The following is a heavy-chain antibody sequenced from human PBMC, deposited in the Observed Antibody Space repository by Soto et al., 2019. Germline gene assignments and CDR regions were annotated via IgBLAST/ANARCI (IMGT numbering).Heavy chain of an antibody. Sequence: PSETLSLTCTVSGAPMSSGGYYWTWIRQSPGKGLEWIGYIYYSGSTYYNPSLESRVAISLDTSRSQFSLTLHSVTAADTAIYYCARERPNNSSDPWCQGLLVTVSS. D-gene: IGHD6-6*01. CDR1: GAPMSSGGYY. CDR3: ARERPNNSSDP. CDR2: IYYSGST. J-gene: IGHJ5*02. V-gene: IGHV4-31*03.